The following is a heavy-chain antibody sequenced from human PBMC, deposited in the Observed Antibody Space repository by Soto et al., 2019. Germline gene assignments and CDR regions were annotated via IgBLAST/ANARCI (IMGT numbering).Heavy chain of an antibody. CDR3: ATANYYDSSGYYYRWFDP. CDR1: GYTLTELS. Sequence: EASVKVSCKVSGYTLTELSMHWVRQAPGKGLEWMGGFDPEDGETIYAQKFQGRVTMTEDTSTDTAYMELSSLRSEDTAVYYCATANYYDSSGYYYRWFDPWGQGTLVTVSS. V-gene: IGHV1-24*01. CDR2: FDPEDGET. J-gene: IGHJ5*02. D-gene: IGHD3-22*01.